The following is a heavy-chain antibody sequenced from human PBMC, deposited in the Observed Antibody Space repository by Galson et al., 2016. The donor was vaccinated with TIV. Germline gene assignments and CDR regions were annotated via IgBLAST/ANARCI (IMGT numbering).Heavy chain of an antibody. CDR2: TIPIFGTA. V-gene: IGHV1-69*06. J-gene: IGHJ4*02. CDR1: GGIFSNYG. Sequence: SVKVSCKASGGIFSNYGINWVRQAPGQGLEWMGGTIPIFGTAIYAQKLQGIITNTADRSTTTVYMELSSLRSEDTAVYYCARGALKYHYDSSGYFFDYWGQGTLVTVSS. CDR3: ARGALKYHYDSSGYFFDY. D-gene: IGHD3-22*01.